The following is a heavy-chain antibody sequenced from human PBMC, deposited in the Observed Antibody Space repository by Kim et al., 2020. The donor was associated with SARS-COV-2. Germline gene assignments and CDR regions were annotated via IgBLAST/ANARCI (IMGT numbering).Heavy chain of an antibody. CDR1: GFTFSSYS. V-gene: IGHV3-21*01. Sequence: GGSLRLSCAASGFTFSSYSMNWVRQAPGKGLEWVSSISSSSSYIYYADSVKGRFTISRDNAKNSLYLQMNSLRAEDTAVYYCARAMLGITIFGVVIAPFDYWGQGTLVTVSS. CDR2: ISSSSSYI. CDR3: ARAMLGITIFGVVIAPFDY. D-gene: IGHD3-3*01. J-gene: IGHJ4*02.